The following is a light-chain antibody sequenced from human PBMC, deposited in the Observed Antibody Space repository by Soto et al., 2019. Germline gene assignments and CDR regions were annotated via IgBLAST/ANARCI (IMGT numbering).Light chain of an antibody. Sequence: IPLTQSPSSLSASVGDRVTITCRASQGISSYLAWYQQKPWKAPKLLIYAASTLQSGVPSRFSGSGSGTDFTLTISSLQPEDFATYYGQQLNSYLITFGQGTRLEIK. J-gene: IGKJ5*01. CDR3: QQLNSYLIT. CDR2: AAS. CDR1: QGISSY. V-gene: IGKV1-9*01.